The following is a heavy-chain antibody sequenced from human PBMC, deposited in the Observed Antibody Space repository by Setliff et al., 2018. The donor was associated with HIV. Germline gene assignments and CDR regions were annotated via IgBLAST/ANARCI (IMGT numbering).Heavy chain of an antibody. Sequence: LSLTCSVSGRSISSGGSYWSWVRQNPGKGLEWIGYIYDSGKTHYNPSLRSRVSTSADTSKNQFSLNLTSVTAADTAVYYCARLTYYYDTSGPAAAFDIWGQGTMVTVSS. CDR1: GRSISSGGSY. CDR2: IYDSGKT. D-gene: IGHD3-22*01. J-gene: IGHJ3*02. V-gene: IGHV4-31*03. CDR3: ARLTYYYDTSGPAAAFDI.